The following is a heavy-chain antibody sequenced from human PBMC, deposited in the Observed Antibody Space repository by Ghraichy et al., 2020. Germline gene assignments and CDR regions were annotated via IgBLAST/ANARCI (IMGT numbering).Heavy chain of an antibody. J-gene: IGHJ4*02. CDR1: GFTFSSFA. V-gene: IGHV3-23*01. CDR2: VTASGGST. CDR3: AKGERGSYEDYFDY. D-gene: IGHD1-26*01. Sequence: GGSLRLSCAASGFTFSSFAMTWVRQAPGKGLEWVSAVTASGGSTYYADSVKGRFTISRDNSKTTLYLQINSLRADDTAIYYCAKGERGSYEDYFDYWGQGTLVTVSS.